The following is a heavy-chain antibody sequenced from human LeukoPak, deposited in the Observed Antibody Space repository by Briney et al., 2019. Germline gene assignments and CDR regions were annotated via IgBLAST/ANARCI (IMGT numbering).Heavy chain of an antibody. V-gene: IGHV3-48*04. D-gene: IGHD5-12*01. CDR1: GFTFSGYS. CDR2: ISSSSSAI. J-gene: IGHJ4*02. CDR3: ARRSEYSGYAIDY. Sequence: GGSLRLSCAASGFTFSGYSMNWVRQAPGKGLEWVSYISSSSSAIYYADSVKGRFTISRDNAKNSLYVQMNSLRAEDTAVYYCARRSEYSGYAIDYWGQGTLVTVSS.